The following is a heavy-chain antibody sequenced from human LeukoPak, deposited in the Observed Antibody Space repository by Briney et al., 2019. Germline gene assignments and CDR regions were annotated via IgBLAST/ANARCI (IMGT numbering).Heavy chain of an antibody. CDR3: ARDYLYDRNYATESFDS. J-gene: IGHJ4*02. V-gene: IGHV1-2*02. CDR1: GYTFTGFY. D-gene: IGHD3-22*01. CDR2: INPNSGGT. Sequence: GASVKVSCKASGYTFTGFYMHWVRQAPGQGLEWMGWINPNSGGTNYAQKFQGRVTMTRDTSISTAYMELSSLRSDDTAVYYCARDYLYDRNYATESFDSWGQGTLVTVSS.